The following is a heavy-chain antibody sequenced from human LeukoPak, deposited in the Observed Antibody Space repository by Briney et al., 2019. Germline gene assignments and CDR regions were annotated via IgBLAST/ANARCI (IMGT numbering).Heavy chain of an antibody. V-gene: IGHV4-59*12. CDR2: IYYSGST. J-gene: IGHJ4*02. D-gene: IGHD4-11*01. CDR3: ARALEADSNYDY. Sequence: SETLSLTCTVSGGSISSYYWSWIRQPPGKGLEWIGYIYYSGSTNYNPSLKSRVTMSVDTSKNQFSLKLSSVTAADTAVYYCARALEADSNYDYWGQGTLVTVSS. CDR1: GGSISSYY.